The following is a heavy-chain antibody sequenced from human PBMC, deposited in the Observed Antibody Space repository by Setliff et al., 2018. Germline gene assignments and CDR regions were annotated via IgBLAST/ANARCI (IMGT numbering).Heavy chain of an antibody. Sequence: PSETLSLTCAVQGGPFSGYYWSWIRQPPGKGLESIGDINHSGGTNYNPSLKSRVTVSIDTSKNHFSLTMSSVTAADAAVYYCARGRNVAARLLDTWGQGSRVTVSS. V-gene: IGHV4-34*01. D-gene: IGHD6-6*01. CDR3: ARGRNVAARLLDT. CDR2: INHSGGT. J-gene: IGHJ5*02. CDR1: GGPFSGYY.